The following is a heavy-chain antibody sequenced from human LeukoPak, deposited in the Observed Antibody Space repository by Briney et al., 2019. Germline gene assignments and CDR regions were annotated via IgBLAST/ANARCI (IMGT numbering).Heavy chain of an antibody. CDR2: IYSSGAT. Sequence: PSETLSLTCNVSGVSISTSVYYWGWIRQPPGKGLEWIGTIYSSGATFYIPSLESRVTISLGVITSVDTSKNQFSLRMRSVTAADTAIYYCARARSQVVAATNWGQGTLVTVSS. V-gene: IGHV4-39*07. CDR1: GVSISTSVYY. CDR3: ARARSQVVAATN. J-gene: IGHJ4*02. D-gene: IGHD2-15*01.